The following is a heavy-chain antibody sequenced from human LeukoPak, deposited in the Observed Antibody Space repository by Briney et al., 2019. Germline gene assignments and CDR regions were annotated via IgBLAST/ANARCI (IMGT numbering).Heavy chain of an antibody. CDR1: GGSISSSSYY. CDR2: IYYSGST. Sequence: SETLSLTCTVSGGSISSSSYYWGWIRQPPGKGLEWIGSIYYSGSTYYNPSLKSRVTISVDTSKNQFSLKLSSVTAADTAVYYCARGMVRGDYYMDVWGKGTTVTVSS. D-gene: IGHD3-10*01. J-gene: IGHJ6*03. V-gene: IGHV4-39*07. CDR3: ARGMVRGDYYMDV.